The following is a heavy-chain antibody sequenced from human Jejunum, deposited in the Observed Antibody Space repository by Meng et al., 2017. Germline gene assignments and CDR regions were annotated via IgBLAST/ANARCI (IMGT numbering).Heavy chain of an antibody. CDR1: GFTFSSYA. V-gene: IGHV3-23*04. D-gene: IGHD1-26*01. J-gene: IGHJ4*02. CDR2: ISDGGDGT. Sequence: EVHLVGSGGGLIQPGGSLRLSCVASGFTFSSYAMSWFRQAPGKGLEWVSSISDGGDGTYYADSVKGRFTISRDNSKNTLYLQMSSLRAEDTAIYYCAKDLGAGGMGATCHSWGQGSLVTVSS. CDR3: AKDLGAGGMGATCHS.